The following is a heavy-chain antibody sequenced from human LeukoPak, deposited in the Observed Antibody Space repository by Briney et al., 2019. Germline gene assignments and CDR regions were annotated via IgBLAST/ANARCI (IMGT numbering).Heavy chain of an antibody. Sequence: PSETLSLTCTVSGGSISRYYWSWIRQPPGKGLEWIGYIYYSGSTNYNPSLKSRVTISIDTSKNQFSLRLSSVTAADTAVYYCARMPPRAVAAFDSWGQGTLVTVSS. CDR2: IYYSGST. J-gene: IGHJ4*02. D-gene: IGHD6-19*01. CDR3: ARMPPRAVAAFDS. CDR1: GGSISRYY. V-gene: IGHV4-59*08.